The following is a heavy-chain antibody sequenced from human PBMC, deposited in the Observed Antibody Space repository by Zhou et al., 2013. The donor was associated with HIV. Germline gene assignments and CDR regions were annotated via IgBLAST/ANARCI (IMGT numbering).Heavy chain of an antibody. V-gene: IGHV1-69*11. CDR2: VIPVLKTA. J-gene: IGHJ4*02. D-gene: IGHD7-27*01. Sequence: QVHLEQSGAEVKKPGSSVKVSCKASGVTLKSFGISWVRQAPGQGLEWMGRVIPVLKTANYAQKFQGRVNITADEVTTTAYMELSSLNSEDTAIYYCARDQALGGHFDFWGQGTLVAVSS. CDR3: ARDQALGGHFDF. CDR1: GVTLKSFG.